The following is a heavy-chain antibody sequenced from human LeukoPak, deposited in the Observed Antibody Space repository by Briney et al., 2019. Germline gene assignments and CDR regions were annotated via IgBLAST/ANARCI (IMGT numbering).Heavy chain of an antibody. CDR3: AMHCSGGSCYGPDAFDI. D-gene: IGHD2-15*01. V-gene: IGHV1-18*01. J-gene: IGHJ3*02. CDR2: ISAYNGNT. Sequence: ASVKVSCKASGYTFTSYGISWVRQAPGQGLEWMGWISAYNGNTNYAQKLQGRVTMTTDTSTSTAYMELSSLRSEDTAVYYCAMHCSGGSCYGPDAFDIWGQGTMVTVSS. CDR1: GYTFTSYG.